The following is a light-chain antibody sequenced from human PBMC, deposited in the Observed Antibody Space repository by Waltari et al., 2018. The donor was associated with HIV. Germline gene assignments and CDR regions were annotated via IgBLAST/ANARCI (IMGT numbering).Light chain of an antibody. Sequence: QSVLTQPPSVSGAPGQRVTISCTGGNSNLGAGYVAHWYQQLPGSAPKLLMFDNRKRPSGVPDRFSGSKSGTSASLVITGLQAADEAVYYCQSYDNSLSNVVFGGGTKLIVL. V-gene: IGLV1-40*01. CDR1: NSNLGAGYV. CDR3: QSYDNSLSNVV. J-gene: IGLJ2*01. CDR2: DNR.